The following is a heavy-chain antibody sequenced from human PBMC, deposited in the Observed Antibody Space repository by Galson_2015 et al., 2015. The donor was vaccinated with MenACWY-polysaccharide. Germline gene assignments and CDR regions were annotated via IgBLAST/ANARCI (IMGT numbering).Heavy chain of an antibody. D-gene: IGHD3-16*01. J-gene: IGHJ6*02. Sequence: SVKVSCKASGYTFINYGLSWVRQAPGQGLEWMAYVSGYNGHTDYAQRFHARVTLTTDTATNTGYMELRTLRSDDTAIYYCARDLGGVPDDYWGQGTTVTVSS. V-gene: IGHV1-18*01. CDR2: VSGYNGHT. CDR1: GYTFINYG. CDR3: ARDLGGVPDDY.